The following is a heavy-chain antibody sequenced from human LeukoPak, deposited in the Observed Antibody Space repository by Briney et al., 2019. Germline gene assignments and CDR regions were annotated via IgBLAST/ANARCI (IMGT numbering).Heavy chain of an antibody. V-gene: IGHV3-21*01. CDR1: GFTFSSHG. CDR3: ARDWPGIAVADWFDP. J-gene: IGHJ5*02. D-gene: IGHD6-19*01. CDR2: ISSSTSYI. Sequence: PGGSLRLSCAASGFTFSSHGMNWVRQAPGKGLEWVSSISSSTSYIYYADSVKGRFTISRDNAKNSVSLQMNSLGDEDTAVYYCARDWPGIAVADWFDPWGQGTLVTVSS.